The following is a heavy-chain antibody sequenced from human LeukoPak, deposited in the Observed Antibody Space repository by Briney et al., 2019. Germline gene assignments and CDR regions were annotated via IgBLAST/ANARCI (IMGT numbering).Heavy chain of an antibody. Sequence: SETLSLTCTVSGGSISSGSYFWSWIRQPAGKGLEWIGRIYTSGSTNYNPSLKSRVTISVDTSKNQFSLKLSSVTAADTAVYYCARVRTTVTSVEYWGQGTLVTVSS. J-gene: IGHJ4*02. CDR2: IYTSGST. D-gene: IGHD4-17*01. CDR1: GGSISSGSYF. V-gene: IGHV4-61*02. CDR3: ARVRTTVTSVEY.